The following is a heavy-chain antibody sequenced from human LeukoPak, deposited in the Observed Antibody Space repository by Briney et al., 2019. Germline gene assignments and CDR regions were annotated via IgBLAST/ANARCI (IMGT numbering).Heavy chain of an antibody. J-gene: IGHJ4*02. D-gene: IGHD6-13*01. CDR1: GFTFSNYW. Sequence: GGSLRLSCAASGFTFSNYWMNWVRQAPGKGLERVANIKQDGSETYYVDSVKGRFTISRDNAKNSLYLQMNSLRAEDTAVYYCAKGQTGYSSSWPSYWGQGTLVTVSS. CDR3: AKGQTGYSSSWPSY. V-gene: IGHV3-7*03. CDR2: IKQDGSET.